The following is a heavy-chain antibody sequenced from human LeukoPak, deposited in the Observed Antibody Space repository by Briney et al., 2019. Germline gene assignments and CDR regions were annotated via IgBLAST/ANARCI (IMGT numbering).Heavy chain of an antibody. CDR3: ARAVYSYGYFLGMDV. CDR2: IYYSGST. Sequence: SETLSLTCTVSGGSISSYFWSWIRQPPGKGLEWIGYIYYSGSTNYNPSLKSRVTISVDTSKNQFSLKLSSVTAADTAVYYCARAVYSYGYFLGMDVWGQGTTVTVSS. J-gene: IGHJ6*02. V-gene: IGHV4-59*01. CDR1: GGSISSYF. D-gene: IGHD5-18*01.